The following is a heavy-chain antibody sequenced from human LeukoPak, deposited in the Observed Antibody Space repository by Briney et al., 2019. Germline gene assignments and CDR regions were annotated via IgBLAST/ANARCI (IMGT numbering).Heavy chain of an antibody. CDR2: VHYSGST. J-gene: IGHJ4*02. CDR3: AREGSVTMVRGVTLYDFDY. CDR1: GGSITNNGYY. V-gene: IGHV4-39*07. D-gene: IGHD3-10*01. Sequence: SEPLSLTCSVSGGSITNNGYYWGWIRQSPETGLEWIGSVHYSGSTYYKPSLNSRVTISLDTSKNQFSLKLTSVTAADTAVYYCAREGSVTMVRGVTLYDFDYWGQGTLVTVSS.